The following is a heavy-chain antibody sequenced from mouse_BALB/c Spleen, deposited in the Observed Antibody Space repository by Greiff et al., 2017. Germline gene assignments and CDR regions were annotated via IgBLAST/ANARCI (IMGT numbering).Heavy chain of an antibody. CDR1: GFTFSSYG. V-gene: IGHV5-6-3*01. CDR2: INSNGGST. Sequence: EVQLVESGGGLVQPGESLKLSCAASGFTFSSYGMSWVRQTPDKRLELVATINSNGGSTYYPDSVKGRFTISRDNAKNTLYLQMSSLKSEDTAMYYCARRGLRGAMDYWGQGTSVTVSS. D-gene: IGHD1-1*01. CDR3: ARRGLRGAMDY. J-gene: IGHJ4*01.